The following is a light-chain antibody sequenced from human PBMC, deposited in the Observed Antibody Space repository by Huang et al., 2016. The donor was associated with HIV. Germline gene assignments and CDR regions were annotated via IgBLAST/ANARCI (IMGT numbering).Light chain of an antibody. J-gene: IGKJ2*01. CDR2: GVS. Sequence: EIVMTQSPATLSVSPGERATLSCRASQSISNNLAWYQQKLGQAPRLLIYGVSTRATGIPVRFSGSGSGTEFTLTISSLQSEDFAVYYCQQYNDWPPYTFGQGTKLEIK. CDR3: QQYNDWPPYT. CDR1: QSISNN. V-gene: IGKV3-15*01.